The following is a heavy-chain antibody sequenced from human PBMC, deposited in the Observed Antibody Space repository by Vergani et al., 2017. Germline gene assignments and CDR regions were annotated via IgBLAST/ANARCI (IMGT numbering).Heavy chain of an antibody. CDR3: ARDWGGGVGLYYMDV. Sequence: EVQLVESGGVVVQPGGSLRLSCAASGFTFSSYAMSWVRQATGKGLEWVSAISGSGGSTYYADSVKGRFTISRDNSKNTLYLQMNSLRAEDTAVYYCARDWGGGVGLYYMDVWGKGTTVTVSS. CDR1: GFTFSSYA. V-gene: IGHV3-23*04. J-gene: IGHJ6*03. D-gene: IGHD3-16*01. CDR2: ISGSGGST.